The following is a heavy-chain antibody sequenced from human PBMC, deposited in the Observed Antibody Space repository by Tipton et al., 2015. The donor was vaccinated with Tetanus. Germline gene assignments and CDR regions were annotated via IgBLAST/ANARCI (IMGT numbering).Heavy chain of an antibody. CDR1: GGSMNSYY. V-gene: IGHV4-59*01. Sequence: TLSLTCTVSGGSMNSYYWSWIRQPPGKGLEWIGYIYYTGSTNYNPSLKSGVTISLDTSKNQFSPKLTSVSAADTAVYYCARVKGTYNHYGLDVWGQGTTVTVAS. J-gene: IGHJ6*02. CDR3: ARVKGTYNHYGLDV. CDR2: IYYTGST. D-gene: IGHD3-10*01.